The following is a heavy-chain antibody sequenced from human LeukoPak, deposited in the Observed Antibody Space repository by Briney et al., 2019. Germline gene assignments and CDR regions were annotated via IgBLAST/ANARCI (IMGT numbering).Heavy chain of an antibody. J-gene: IGHJ5*02. V-gene: IGHV1-46*01. CDR2: INPSGGST. D-gene: IGHD3-10*01. CDR3: ARFFSGSGSYYNQNWFDP. Sequence: ASVKVSCKASGYTLTSYYMHWVRQAPGQGLEWMGIINPSGGSTSYAQKFQGRVTMTRDTSTSTVYMELSSLRSEDTAVYYCARFFSGSGSYYNQNWFDPWGQGTLVTVSS. CDR1: GYTLTSYY.